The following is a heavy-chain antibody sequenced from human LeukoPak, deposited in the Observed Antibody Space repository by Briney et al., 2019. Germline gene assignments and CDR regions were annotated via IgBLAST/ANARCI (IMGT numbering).Heavy chain of an antibody. D-gene: IGHD3-22*01. CDR1: GYTFTGYH. CDR3: ARGDSTYYYDSSGQIGPGY. J-gene: IGHJ4*02. V-gene: IGHV1-2*02. CDR2: INSYSGET. Sequence: ASVKVSCKASGYTFTGYHMHWVRQAPGQGLEWMGWINSYSGETNYAQKFQGRVTMARDTSISTAYVELSRLTSDDTAVYYCARGDSTYYYDSSGQIGPGYWGQGTLVTVSS.